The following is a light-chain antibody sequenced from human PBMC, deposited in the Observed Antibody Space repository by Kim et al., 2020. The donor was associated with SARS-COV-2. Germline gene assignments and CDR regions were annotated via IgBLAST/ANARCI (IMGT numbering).Light chain of an antibody. CDR2: DVS. Sequence: QSITISCDGTGSDVGTYNYVSWYQHHPSKAPKLVMYDVSYRPSGVSSRFSGSKSGNTASLTISGLQAEDEADYYCNSYTISSTLVFGGGTQLTVL. CDR1: GSDVGTYNY. J-gene: IGLJ2*01. V-gene: IGLV2-14*03. CDR3: NSYTISSTLV.